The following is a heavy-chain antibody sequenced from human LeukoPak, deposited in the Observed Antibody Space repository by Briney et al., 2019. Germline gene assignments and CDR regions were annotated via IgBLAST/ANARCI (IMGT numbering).Heavy chain of an antibody. CDR2: IDEDGKTI. CDR3: VSDLCGGDDQ. D-gene: IGHD3-3*01. J-gene: IGHJ5*02. Sequence: GGSLRLSCAASGFTFNSYWMHWVRHAPGEGLVWVSRIDEDGKTIDYADSVKGRFTTSRDNAKDTLYLQMSSLRDEDTAVYYCVSDLCGGDDQWGRGTLVTVSS. CDR1: GFTFNSYW. V-gene: IGHV3-74*01.